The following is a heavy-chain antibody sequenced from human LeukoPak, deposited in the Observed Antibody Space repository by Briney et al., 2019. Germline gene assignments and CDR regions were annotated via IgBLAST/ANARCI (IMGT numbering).Heavy chain of an antibody. CDR1: GYTFTSYG. CDR3: ARESSCIVGATLANWFDP. V-gene: IGHV1-18*01. D-gene: IGHD1-26*01. CDR2: ISAYNGNT. Sequence: ASVKVSCKASGYTFTSYGISWVRQAPGQGLEWMGWISAYNGNTNYAQKFQGRVTMTRDMSTSTVYMGLSSLRSEDTAVYYCARESSCIVGATLANWFDPWGQGTLVTVSS. J-gene: IGHJ5*02.